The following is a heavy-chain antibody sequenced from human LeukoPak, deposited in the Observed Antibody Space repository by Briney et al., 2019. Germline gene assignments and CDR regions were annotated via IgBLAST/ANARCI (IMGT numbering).Heavy chain of an antibody. V-gene: IGHV4-59*08. D-gene: IGHD3-10*01. J-gene: IGHJ2*01. CDR2: MYNTVSS. CDR1: AASVSSDS. Sequence: KTSQFLSLACTVSAASVSSDSWNWVRQSPGKGLEWLGFMYNTVSSNHNPPRKNRVTLSLDKSNSHLSLNLTSVPPADTAIYYCARHGKMNLVQGAFWYFDLWGRGTPVTVSS. CDR3: ARHGKMNLVQGAFWYFDL.